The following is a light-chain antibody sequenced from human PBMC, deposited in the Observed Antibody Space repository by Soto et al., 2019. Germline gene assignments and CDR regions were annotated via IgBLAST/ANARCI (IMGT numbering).Light chain of an antibody. CDR3: HHYNSYSEP. Sequence: DIQITHSPSTLPASVGERVTITCRASQSIDRWVAWYQQKPGKAPKLLIYKASTLKSGVPSRFSGSGSGTEFTLTTSSLQPDDFATYYCHHYNSYSEPFAQGPKWIS. CDR1: QSIDRW. CDR2: KAS. J-gene: IGKJ1*01. V-gene: IGKV1-5*03.